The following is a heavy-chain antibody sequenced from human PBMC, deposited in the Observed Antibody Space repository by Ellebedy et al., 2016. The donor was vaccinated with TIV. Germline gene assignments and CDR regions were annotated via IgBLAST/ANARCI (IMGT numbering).Heavy chain of an antibody. CDR3: AVILTGYSATGWFDP. V-gene: IGHV1-2*02. Sequence: ASVKVSCXASGYTFTGYYMHWVRQAPGQGLEWMGWINPNSGGTNYAQKFQGRVTMTRDTSISTAYMELSRLRSDDTAVYYCAVILTGYSATGWFDPWGQGTLVTVSS. J-gene: IGHJ5*02. CDR2: INPNSGGT. CDR1: GYTFTGYY. D-gene: IGHD3-9*01.